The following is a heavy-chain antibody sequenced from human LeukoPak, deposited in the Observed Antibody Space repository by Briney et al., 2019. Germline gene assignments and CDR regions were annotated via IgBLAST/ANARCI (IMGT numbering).Heavy chain of an antibody. CDR3: TTAGTVIQLQDFDY. CDR1: GFTFSSYG. V-gene: IGHV3-33*01. J-gene: IGHJ4*02. Sequence: GRSLRLSCAASGFTFSSYGMHWVRQAPGKGLEWVAVIWYDGSNKYYADSVKGRFTISRDNSKNTLYLQMNSLRAEDTAVYYCTTAGTVIQLQDFDYWGQGTLVTVSS. D-gene: IGHD5-18*01. CDR2: IWYDGSNK.